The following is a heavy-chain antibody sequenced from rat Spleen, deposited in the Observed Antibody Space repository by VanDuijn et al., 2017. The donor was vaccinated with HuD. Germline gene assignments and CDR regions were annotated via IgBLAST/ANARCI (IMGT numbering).Heavy chain of an antibody. V-gene: IGHV5-7*01. CDR2: ISYYGSST. D-gene: IGHD1-7*01. CDR1: GFTFSDYN. Sequence: EVQLVESGGGLVQPGRSLKLSCAASGFTFSDYNMAWVRQAPKKGLEWVATISYYGSSTYYRDSVKGRFTISRDNAKSTLYLQMDSLRSEDTATYYCARHGMGYWYFDFGGPGTMVTVSS. CDR3: ARHGMGYWYFDF. J-gene: IGHJ1*01.